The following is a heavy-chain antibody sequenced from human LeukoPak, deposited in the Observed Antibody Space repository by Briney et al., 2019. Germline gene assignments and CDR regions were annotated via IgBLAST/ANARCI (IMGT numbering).Heavy chain of an antibody. CDR2: INEDGSEI. Sequence: GGSLRLSCAASGFTFSRSWMTWVRQAPGKGLEWVASINEDGSEIHYVDSVKGRFTISRDNAKDSLYLQMNSLRAEDTAVYYCAELGITMIGGVWGKGTTVTISS. CDR1: GFTFSRSW. V-gene: IGHV3-7*01. CDR3: AELGITMIGGV. D-gene: IGHD3-10*02. J-gene: IGHJ6*04.